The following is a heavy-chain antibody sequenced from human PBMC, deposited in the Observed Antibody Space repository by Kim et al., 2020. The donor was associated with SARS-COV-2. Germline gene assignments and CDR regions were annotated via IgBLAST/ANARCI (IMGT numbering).Heavy chain of an antibody. D-gene: IGHD3-10*01. CDR2: ISSSSSYI. V-gene: IGHV3-21*01. J-gene: IGHJ4*02. Sequence: GGSLRLSCAASGFTFSSYSMNWVRQAPGKGLEWVSSISSSSSYIYYADSVKGRFTISRDNAKNSLYLQMNSLRAEDTAVYYCARSILGGSGSYYNVGYWGQGTLVTVSS. CDR1: GFTFSSYS. CDR3: ARSILGGSGSYYNVGY.